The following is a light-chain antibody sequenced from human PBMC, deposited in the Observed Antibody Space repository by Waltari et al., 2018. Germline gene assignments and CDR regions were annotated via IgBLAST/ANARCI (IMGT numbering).Light chain of an antibody. CDR3: AVWDVSLNGFYV. Sequence: QSVLAQPPSASGTPGQRVTISCSGSSSNIGSDPVNWYQQFPGTAPKLLIHSNAQRPSGVPDRFSGSKSGTSASLAISGLQSEDEADYYCAVWDVSLNGFYVFGTGTKVTVL. V-gene: IGLV1-44*01. CDR2: SNA. CDR1: SSNIGSDP. J-gene: IGLJ1*01.